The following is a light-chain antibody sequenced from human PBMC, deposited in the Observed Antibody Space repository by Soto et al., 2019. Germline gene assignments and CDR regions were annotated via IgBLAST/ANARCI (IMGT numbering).Light chain of an antibody. J-gene: IGLJ1*01. Sequence: QSVLTQPASVSGSPGPSITISCTGTISDVGGYNYVSWYQQHPGKAPKLMIYEVSNRPSGVSNRFSGSKSGNTASLTISGLQAEDEADYYCSSYTSSSTLVFGTGTKVTVL. CDR1: ISDVGGYNY. V-gene: IGLV2-14*01. CDR2: EVS. CDR3: SSYTSSSTLV.